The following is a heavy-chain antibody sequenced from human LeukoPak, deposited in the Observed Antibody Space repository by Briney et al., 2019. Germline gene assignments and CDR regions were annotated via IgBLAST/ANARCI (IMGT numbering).Heavy chain of an antibody. CDR1: GFTFSSYS. CDR3: AREVSFGGYTP. Sequence: PGGSLRLSCAASGFTFSSYSMNWVRQAPGKGLEWVSYISSSSSTIYYADSVKGRFTISRDNAKNSLYLQMNSLRAEDTAVYYCAREVSFGGYTPWGQGTLVTVSS. V-gene: IGHV3-48*04. D-gene: IGHD3-10*01. J-gene: IGHJ5*02. CDR2: ISSSSSTI.